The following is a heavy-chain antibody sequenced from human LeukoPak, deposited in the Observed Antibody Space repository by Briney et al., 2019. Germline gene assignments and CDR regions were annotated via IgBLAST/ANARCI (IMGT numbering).Heavy chain of an antibody. CDR1: GLTFSSFW. CDR3: VRDFGAVGSTNAFDI. D-gene: IGHD1-26*01. J-gene: IGHJ3*02. Sequence: GGSLRLSCAASGLTFSSFWLHWVRHAPGKGLVWVSRINFDGSSRSYADSVKGRFTASRDNAKTTLYLQMNSLRAEDTAVYYCVRDFGAVGSTNAFDIWGQGTMVTVSS. V-gene: IGHV3-74*01. CDR2: INFDGSSR.